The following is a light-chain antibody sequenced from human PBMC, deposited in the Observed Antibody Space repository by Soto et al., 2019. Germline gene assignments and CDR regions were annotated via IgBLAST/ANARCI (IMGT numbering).Light chain of an antibody. Sequence: EIVLTQSPATLPLSPGERATLSCRASQSVSSYLAWYQQKPGQAPRLLIYDASNRATGVPARFSGSGSGTDFTLTISSLEPEDFSVYYCQQRYSWPVTFGQGTRLEIK. V-gene: IGKV3-11*01. J-gene: IGKJ5*01. CDR1: QSVSSY. CDR2: DAS. CDR3: QQRYSWPVT.